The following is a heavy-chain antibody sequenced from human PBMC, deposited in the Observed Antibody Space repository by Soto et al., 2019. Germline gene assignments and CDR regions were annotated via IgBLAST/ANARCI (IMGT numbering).Heavy chain of an antibody. J-gene: IGHJ6*01. V-gene: IGHV6-1*01. Sequence: SRTHTCRVSWRGGARSSAVGKWIRKSPSRGLEGLGRTYYRSKWNYDYGVSVKSRITINPDTPKNQFSLHLNSVTTEDTAVYYCALQRRDYYYGMDVRGQRPTVTLYS. CDR3: ALQRRDYYYGMDV. D-gene: IGHD1-1*01. CDR2: TYYRSKWNY. CDR1: WRGGARSSAV.